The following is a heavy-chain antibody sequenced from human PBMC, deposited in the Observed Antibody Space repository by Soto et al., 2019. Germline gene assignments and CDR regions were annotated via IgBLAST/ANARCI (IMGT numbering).Heavy chain of an antibody. CDR3: AGDGAAAVNAFDI. J-gene: IGHJ3*02. CDR1: GGSISSGGYY. Sequence: QVQLQESGPGLVKPSQTLSLTCTVSGGSISSGGYYWSWIRQHPGKGLEWIGYIYYSGSNYYNPSRKSGVTTSVDTTKNQFSLKLISVTAADTAVYYCAGDGAAAVNAFDIWGQGTMVTVSS. D-gene: IGHD6-13*01. V-gene: IGHV4-31*03. CDR2: IYYSGSN.